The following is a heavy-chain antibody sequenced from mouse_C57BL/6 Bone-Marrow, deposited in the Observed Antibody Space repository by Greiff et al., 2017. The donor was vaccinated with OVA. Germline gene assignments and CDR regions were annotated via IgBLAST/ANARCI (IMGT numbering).Heavy chain of an antibody. D-gene: IGHD1-1*02. CDR2: IYPRSGNT. CDR1: GYTFTSYG. Sequence: VKLQESGAELARPGASVKLSCKASGYTFTSYGISWVKQRTGQGLEWIGEIYPRSGNTYYNEKFKGKATLTADKSSSTAYMELRSLTSEDSAVYFCARDYVYWYFDVWGTGTTVTVSS. V-gene: IGHV1-81*01. CDR3: ARDYVYWYFDV. J-gene: IGHJ1*03.